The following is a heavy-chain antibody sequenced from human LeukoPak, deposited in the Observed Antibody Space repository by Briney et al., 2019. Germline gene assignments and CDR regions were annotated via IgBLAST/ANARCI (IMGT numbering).Heavy chain of an antibody. V-gene: IGHV3-74*01. CDR3: ARVNRKPVRWLTYYYDSSVDY. Sequence: PGGSLRLSCAASGFTFSSYWMRWVRQAPGKGLVWVSRINSDGSSTSYADSVKGRFTISRDNAKNTLYLQMNSLRAEDTAVYYCARVNRKPVRWLTYYYDSSVDYWGQGTLVTVSS. J-gene: IGHJ4*02. D-gene: IGHD3-22*01. CDR1: GFTFSSYW. CDR2: INSDGSST.